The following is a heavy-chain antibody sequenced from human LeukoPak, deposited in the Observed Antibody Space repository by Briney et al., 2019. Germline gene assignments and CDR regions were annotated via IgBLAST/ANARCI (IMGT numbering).Heavy chain of an antibody. Sequence: PGGSLRLSCAASGFTFNSYAMSWVRQAPGKGLEWVSGISGSGDSTYYAASVEGRFTISRDYSRNTLDLQINSLRAEDTAVYYCASRYCSGGSCYSDYWGQGTLVTVSS. CDR2: ISGSGDST. CDR3: ASRYCSGGSCYSDY. V-gene: IGHV3-23*01. D-gene: IGHD2-15*01. J-gene: IGHJ4*02. CDR1: GFTFNSYA.